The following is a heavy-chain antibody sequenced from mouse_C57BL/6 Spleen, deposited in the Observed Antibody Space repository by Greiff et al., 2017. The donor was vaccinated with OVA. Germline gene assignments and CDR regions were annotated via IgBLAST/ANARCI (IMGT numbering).Heavy chain of an antibody. CDR1: GFTFSDYG. CDR3: ARPGSSYVGWYFDV. V-gene: IGHV5-17*01. J-gene: IGHJ1*03. Sequence: EVHLVESGGGLVKPGGSLKLSCAASGFTFSDYGMHWVRQAPEKGLEWVAYISSGSSTIYYADTVKGRFTISRDNAKNTLFLQMTSLRSEDTAMYYCARPGSSYVGWYFDVWGTGTTVTVSS. CDR2: ISSGSSTI. D-gene: IGHD1-1*01.